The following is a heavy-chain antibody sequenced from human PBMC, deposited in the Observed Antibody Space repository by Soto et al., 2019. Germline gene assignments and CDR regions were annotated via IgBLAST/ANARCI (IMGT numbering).Heavy chain of an antibody. J-gene: IGHJ4*02. CDR3: ASPGPRDGNFDY. CDR2: ISGSGDNT. V-gene: IGHV3-23*01. CDR1: GFSFSTYA. Sequence: TGGSLRLSCAASGFSFSTYAMSWVRQAPGRGLEWVSAISGSGDNTYYRDSVKGRFTISRDNSKNTLYLQMNSLRAEDTAVSYYASPGPRDGNFDYWGQGTLVAVSS.